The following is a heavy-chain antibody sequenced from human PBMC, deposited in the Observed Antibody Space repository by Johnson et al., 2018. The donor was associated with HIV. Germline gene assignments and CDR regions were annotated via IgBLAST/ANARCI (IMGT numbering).Heavy chain of an antibody. D-gene: IGHD3-10*01. J-gene: IGHJ3*02. V-gene: IGHV3-30-3*01. CDR1: GFTFSSYA. CDR3: ASYYYGSGSYYVFGSRDAFDI. CDR2: ISYDGSNK. Sequence: VQLVESGGGVVQPGRSLRLSCVASGFTFSSYAMPWVRQAPGKGLEWVAVISYDGSNKYYADSVKGRFTLSRENSTNTLYMQMTSLRAEDTAVYYCASYYYGSGSYYVFGSRDAFDIWGQGTMVTVSS.